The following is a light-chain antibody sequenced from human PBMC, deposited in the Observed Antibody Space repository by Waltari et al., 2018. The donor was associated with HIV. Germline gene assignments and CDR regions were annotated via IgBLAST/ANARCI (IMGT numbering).Light chain of an antibody. CDR3: CSYAGSDTLV. J-gene: IGLJ3*02. CDR1: NSDDGNYNL. CDR2: EVT. Sequence: QSALTQPASVSGSPGQSITISCTGTNSDDGNYNLVPWYRQHPDKAPKLLIFEVTRRPSGVSDRFSGSKSGNTASLTISGLQAEDEADYYCCSYAGSDTLVFGGGTKLTVL. V-gene: IGLV2-23*02.